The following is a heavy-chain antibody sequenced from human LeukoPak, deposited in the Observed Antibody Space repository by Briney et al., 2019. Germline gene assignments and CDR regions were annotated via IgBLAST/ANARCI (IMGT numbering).Heavy chain of an antibody. V-gene: IGHV4-34*01. CDR3: ARGYYDFWSGYPPGRYNWFDP. CDR2: INHSGST. D-gene: IGHD3-3*01. J-gene: IGHJ5*02. CDR1: GGSISSYY. Sequence: SETLSLTCTVSGGSISSYYWSWIRQPPGKGLEWIGEINHSGSTNYNPSLKSRVTISVDTPKNQFSLKLSSVTAADTAVYYCARGYYDFWSGYPPGRYNWFDPWGQGTLVTVSS.